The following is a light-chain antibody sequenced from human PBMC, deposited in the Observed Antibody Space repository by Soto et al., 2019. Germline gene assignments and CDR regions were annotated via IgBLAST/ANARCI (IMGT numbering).Light chain of an antibody. J-gene: IGKJ5*01. V-gene: IGKV3-11*01. Sequence: EIVLTQSPATLSLSPGERATLSCRTSQSVSSYFAWYQQKPGRAPRPLIYDASNRATGIPGRFIGSGSATDFTLTISSREAEDFAVYYWQQRSSWPIAFGQGTRLEI. CDR2: DAS. CDR3: QQRSSWPIA. CDR1: QSVSSY.